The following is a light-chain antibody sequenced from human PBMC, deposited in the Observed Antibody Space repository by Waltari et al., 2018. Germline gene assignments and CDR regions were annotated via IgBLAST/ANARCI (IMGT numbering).Light chain of an antibody. J-gene: IGLJ2*01. CDR2: GVT. V-gene: IGLV2-14*03. CDR1: SSDIGYFNY. CDR3: SSYTDTNTLHVV. Sequence: SALTQPASVSGSPGQSITIPCTGTSSDIGYFNYIPWYQQHPGEGPKLIIYGVTKRPSGVSNRFSGSKSGNTASLTISGLQADDEAEYFCSSYTDTNTLHVVFGGGTKLSVL.